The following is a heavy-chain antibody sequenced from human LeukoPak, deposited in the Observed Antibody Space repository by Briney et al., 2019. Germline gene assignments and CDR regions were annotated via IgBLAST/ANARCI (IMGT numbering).Heavy chain of an antibody. D-gene: IGHD2-2*01. V-gene: IGHV3-64*01. CDR1: GFTFSSYA. CDR3: ARVGNTSYYYYGMDV. Sequence: GGSLRLSCAASGFTFSSYAMHWVRQAPGKGLEYVSAIRSNGGSTYYANSVKGRFTISRDNSKNTLYLQMGSLRAEDMAVYYCARVGNTSYYYYGMDVWGQGTTVTVSS. CDR2: IRSNGGST. J-gene: IGHJ6*02.